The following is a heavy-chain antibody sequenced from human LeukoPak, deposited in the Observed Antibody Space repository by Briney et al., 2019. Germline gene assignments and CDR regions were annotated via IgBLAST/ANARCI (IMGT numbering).Heavy chain of an antibody. CDR3: ARDPRNVGLAP. Sequence: GGSLRLSCVASGFPFSSYWMTWVRQAPGKGLEWVANIKQDGSKKSYVDSVKGRFTMSRDNVKNTLYLQMNSLRVEDTAVYYCARDPRNVGLAPWGQGTLVTVSS. J-gene: IGHJ5*02. V-gene: IGHV3-7*01. D-gene: IGHD2-15*01. CDR1: GFPFSSYW. CDR2: IKQDGSKK.